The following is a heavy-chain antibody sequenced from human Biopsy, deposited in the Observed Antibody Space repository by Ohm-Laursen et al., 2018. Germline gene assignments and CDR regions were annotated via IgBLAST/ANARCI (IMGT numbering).Heavy chain of an antibody. CDR1: GGSIGSFF. V-gene: IGHV4-59*01. D-gene: IGHD1-26*01. CDR3: ARVGAGAPSIDYFDY. CDR2: IYYSGST. J-gene: IGHJ4*02. Sequence: GTLSLTCTVSGGSIGSFFWSWIRQPPGKGLEWIGYIYYSGSTNYNPSLRSRVTISVDRSKNQFSLELSSVTAADTAIYYCARVGAGAPSIDYFDYWGQGALVTVSS.